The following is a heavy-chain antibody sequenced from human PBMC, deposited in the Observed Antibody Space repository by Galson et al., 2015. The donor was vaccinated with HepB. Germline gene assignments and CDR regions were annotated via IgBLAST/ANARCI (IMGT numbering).Heavy chain of an antibody. CDR3: AKGDYYDSSASSDY. J-gene: IGHJ4*02. CDR1: GFTFSSYG. Sequence: SLRLSCAASGFTFSSYGMHWVRQAPGKGLEWVAVISYDGSNKYYADSVKGRFTISRDNSKNTLYLQMNSLRAEDTAVYYCAKGDYYDSSASSDYWGQGTLVTVSS. CDR2: ISYDGSNK. D-gene: IGHD3-22*01. V-gene: IGHV3-30*18.